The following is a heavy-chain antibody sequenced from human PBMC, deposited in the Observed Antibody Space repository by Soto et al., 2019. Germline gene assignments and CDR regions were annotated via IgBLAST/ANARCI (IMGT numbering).Heavy chain of an antibody. V-gene: IGHV3-74*01. CDR3: ARGGLEHFDY. CDR2: INDYGTTI. J-gene: IGHJ4*02. Sequence: GGSLRLSCAASGFNLGSYWMHWVRQAPGKGLVWVSRINDYGTTINYAESVEGRFTISRDDAKSEVYLQMNNLRAEDTAVYYCARGGLEHFDYWVQGALVTVSS. D-gene: IGHD1-1*01. CDR1: GFNLGSYW.